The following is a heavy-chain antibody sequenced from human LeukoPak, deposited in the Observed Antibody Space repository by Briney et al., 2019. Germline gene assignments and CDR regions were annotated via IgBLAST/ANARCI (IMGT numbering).Heavy chain of an antibody. Sequence: GESLKISRKGFGYSFTDYWIGWVRQTPGKGLQWMGIIYPGDSGTKYSPSFQGQVTMSVDKSSSTAYLQWGSLKAADSAMYYCARHWRYNIGWDDSGGQWGQGTLVTVSS. D-gene: IGHD6-19*01. J-gene: IGHJ4*02. CDR3: ARHWRYNIGWDDSGGQ. V-gene: IGHV5-51*01. CDR1: GYSFTDYW. CDR2: IYPGDSGT.